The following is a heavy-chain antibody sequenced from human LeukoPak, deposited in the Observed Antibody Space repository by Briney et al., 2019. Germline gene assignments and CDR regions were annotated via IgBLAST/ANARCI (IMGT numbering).Heavy chain of an antibody. J-gene: IGHJ4*02. CDR3: ARGRTRFDY. CDR1: GLIFGDYA. CDR2: IRSKGSGGTT. D-gene: IGHD1-7*01. Sequence: GGSPRLSCTASGLIFGDYAMTWVRQAPGKGLEWVGFIRSKGSGGTTEYAASVKGRFTFSRDDSESIAYLQMNSLKTEDTAVYYCARGRTRFDYWGRGTLVTVSS. V-gene: IGHV3-49*04.